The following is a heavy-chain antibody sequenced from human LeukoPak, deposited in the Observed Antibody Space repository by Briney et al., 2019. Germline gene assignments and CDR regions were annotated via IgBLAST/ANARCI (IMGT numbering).Heavy chain of an antibody. V-gene: IGHV4-59*01. J-gene: IGHJ4*02. Sequence: SETLSLTCTVSGDSISSYYWSWIRQPPGKGLEWIGYISYSGSTNYNASLKSRVTISLDTSKKQFSLKLSSVTAADTAVYFCARGPYYFDYWGQGTLVTVSS. CDR2: ISYSGST. CDR3: ARGPYYFDY. CDR1: GDSISSYY.